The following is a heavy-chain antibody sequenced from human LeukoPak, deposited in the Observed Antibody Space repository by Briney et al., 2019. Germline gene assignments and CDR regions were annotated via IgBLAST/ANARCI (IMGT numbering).Heavy chain of an antibody. CDR1: GFTFSSYN. CDR3: AELGITMIGGV. V-gene: IGHV3-48*03. D-gene: IGHD3-10*02. J-gene: IGHJ6*04. Sequence: GGSLRLSCAASGFTFSSYNMNWVRQAPGKGLEWVSYISSSGSTIYYADSEKGRFTISRDNAKNSLYLQMNSLRAEDTAVYYCAELGITMIGGVWGKGTTVTISS. CDR2: ISSSGSTI.